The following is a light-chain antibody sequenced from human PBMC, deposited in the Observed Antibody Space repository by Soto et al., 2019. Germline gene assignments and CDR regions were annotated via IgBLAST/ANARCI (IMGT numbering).Light chain of an antibody. CDR1: QSVSSR. CDR3: HQHGGSPET. Sequence: EIVLTQSPGTLSLSPGERATLSCRASQSVSSRLAWYQQKPGQAPRLLISGASSRATGIPDRFSGSGSATDFTLTISRLEPEDSGIYHCHQHGGSPETFGQGTKVDIK. CDR2: GAS. V-gene: IGKV3-20*01. J-gene: IGKJ1*01.